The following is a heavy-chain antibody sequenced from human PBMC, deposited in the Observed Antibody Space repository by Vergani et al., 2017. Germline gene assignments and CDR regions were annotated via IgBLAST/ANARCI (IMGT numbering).Heavy chain of an antibody. CDR3: AITLLYYGMDV. D-gene: IGHD1-14*01. J-gene: IGHJ6*02. CDR2: ISSSVSTI. Sequence: EVQLLESGGGLVQPGGSLRLSCAASGFTFRSYAMSCVRQPPGKGLEWVSYISSSVSTIYYPDSVKARFTISRDNAKNSLYLQMNSLRAEDTAVYYCAITLLYYGMDVWGQGTTVTVSS. CDR1: GFTFRSYA. V-gene: IGHV3-48*03.